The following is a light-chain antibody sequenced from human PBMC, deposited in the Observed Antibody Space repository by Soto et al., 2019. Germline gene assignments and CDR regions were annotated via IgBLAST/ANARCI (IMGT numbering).Light chain of an antibody. CDR2: DDN. CDR3: GSWDSSLSAYV. Sequence: QAVLTQPPSVSAAPGQKVTISCSGSSSNIGGNSVSWYQQLPGTAPKLLIYDDNKRPSGIPDRFSGSKSGTSATLGITGFQTGDEADYYCGSWDSSLSAYVFGTGTKV. J-gene: IGLJ1*01. V-gene: IGLV1-51*01. CDR1: SSNIGGNS.